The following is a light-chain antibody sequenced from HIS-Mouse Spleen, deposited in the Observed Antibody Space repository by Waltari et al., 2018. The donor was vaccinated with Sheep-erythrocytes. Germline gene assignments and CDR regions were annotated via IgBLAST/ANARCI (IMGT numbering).Light chain of an antibody. CDR1: QSVLYSSNNKNY. Sequence: DIVMTQSPDSLAVSLGERATINCKCSQSVLYSSNNKNYLAWYQQKPGQPPKLLIYWAPTRESGVPDRFSGSGSGTDFTLTISSLQAEDVAVYYCQQYYSTPPTFGQGTKVEIK. CDR2: WAP. CDR3: QQYYSTPPT. V-gene: IGKV4-1*01. J-gene: IGKJ1*01.